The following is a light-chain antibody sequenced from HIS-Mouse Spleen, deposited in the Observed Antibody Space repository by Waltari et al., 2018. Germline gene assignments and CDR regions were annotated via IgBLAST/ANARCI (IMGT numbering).Light chain of an antibody. V-gene: IGKV4-1*01. CDR1: QSVLYSSNNKNY. J-gene: IGKJ2*01. Sequence: DIVMTQSPDSLAVSLGERATIHCKSSQSVLYSSNNKNYLDWYQQKPGQPPKLLIYWSSTRESGVPDRFSGSGSGTDFTLTISSLQAEDVAVYYCQQYYRTPYTFGQGTKLEIK. CDR2: WSS. CDR3: QQYYRTPYT.